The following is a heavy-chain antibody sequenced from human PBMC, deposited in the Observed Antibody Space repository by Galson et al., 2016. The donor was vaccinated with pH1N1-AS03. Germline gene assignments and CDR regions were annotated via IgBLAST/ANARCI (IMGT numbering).Heavy chain of an antibody. Sequence: LSLTCAASGFTFSGYGMHWVRQAPGKGLEWVAVILYDGNRKYYADSVNGRFTISRDNSKNTLYLQMDSLRPEDTAVYYCARDYYERDSYYYSAAGYWGQGTQVTVSS. J-gene: IGHJ4*02. CDR1: GFTFSGYG. CDR3: ARDYYERDSYYYSAAGY. D-gene: IGHD5-24*01. CDR2: ILYDGNRK. V-gene: IGHV3-30*03.